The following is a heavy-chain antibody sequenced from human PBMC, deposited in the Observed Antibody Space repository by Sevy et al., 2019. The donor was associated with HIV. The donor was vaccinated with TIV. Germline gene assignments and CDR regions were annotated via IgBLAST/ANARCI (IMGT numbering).Heavy chain of an antibody. CDR3: AKEGPGCNYDTSGYFPS. J-gene: IGHJ4*02. D-gene: IGHD3-22*01. V-gene: IGHV3-23*01. Sequence: GGSLRLSCAASGFSFSTYAMTWVRQAPGKGLEWVSAISGSGSNTYNADSVKGRFSISRDNSKNTLYLQMNSLRAEDTAVYYCAKEGPGCNYDTSGYFPSWGQGTLVTVSS. CDR2: ISGSGSNT. CDR1: GFSFSTYA.